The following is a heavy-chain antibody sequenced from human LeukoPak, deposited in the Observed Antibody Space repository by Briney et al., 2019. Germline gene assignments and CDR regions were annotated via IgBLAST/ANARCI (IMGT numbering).Heavy chain of an antibody. CDR2: ISSGGGSI. J-gene: IGHJ4*02. CDR3: AGSPLAARPKLDY. D-gene: IGHD6-6*01. V-gene: IGHV3-23*01. Sequence: SGGSLRLSCAASEFTFSNYAMNWVRQAPGKRPEWVSGISSGGGSIYYADSVKGRFTISGDNSKNTLYLQMNSLRAEDTAVYYCAGSPLAARPKLDYWGQGTLVTVSS. CDR1: EFTFSNYA.